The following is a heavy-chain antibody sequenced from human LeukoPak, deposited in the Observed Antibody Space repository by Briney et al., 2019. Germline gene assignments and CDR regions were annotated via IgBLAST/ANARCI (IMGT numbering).Heavy chain of an antibody. CDR3: ARDAGVRGVIINPPDY. Sequence: GGSLRLSCAASGFTFSSYWMSWVRQAPGKGLEWVANIKQDGSEKYYVDSVKGRFTISRDNAKNSLYLQMNSLRAEDTAVYYCARDAGVRGVIINPPDYWGQGTLVTVSS. CDR2: IKQDGSEK. V-gene: IGHV3-7*01. CDR1: GFTFSSYW. D-gene: IGHD3-10*01. J-gene: IGHJ4*02.